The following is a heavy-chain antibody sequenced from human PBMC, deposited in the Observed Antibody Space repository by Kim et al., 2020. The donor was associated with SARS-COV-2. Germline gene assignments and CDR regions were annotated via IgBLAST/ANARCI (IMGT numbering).Heavy chain of an antibody. V-gene: IGHV4-30-4*01. D-gene: IGHD3-3*01. CDR3: ARLTRYDFWSGYYFDY. Sequence: SETLSLTCTVSGGSISSGDYYWSWIRQPPGKGLEWIGYIYYSGSTYYNPSLKSRVTISVDTSKNQFSLKLSSVTAADTAVYYCARLTRYDFWSGYYFDYWGQGTLVTVSS. CDR1: GGSISSGDYY. CDR2: IYYSGST. J-gene: IGHJ4*02.